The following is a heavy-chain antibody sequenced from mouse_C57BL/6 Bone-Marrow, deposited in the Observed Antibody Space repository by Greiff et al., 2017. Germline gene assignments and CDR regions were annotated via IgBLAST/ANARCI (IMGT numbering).Heavy chain of an antibody. Sequence: EVNVVESGGGLVQPGGSLKLSCAASGFTFSDYYMYWVRQTPEKRLEWVAYISNGGGSTYYPDTVKGRFTISRDNAKNTLYLQMSRLKSEDTAMYYCARHYSNYETDEYYFDYWGQGTTLTVSS. CDR1: GFTFSDYY. CDR3: ARHYSNYETDEYYFDY. CDR2: ISNGGGST. V-gene: IGHV5-12*01. D-gene: IGHD2-5*01. J-gene: IGHJ2*01.